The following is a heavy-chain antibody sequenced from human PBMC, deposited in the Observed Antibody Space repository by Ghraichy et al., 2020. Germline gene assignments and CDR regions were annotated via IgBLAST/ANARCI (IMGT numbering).Heavy chain of an antibody. J-gene: IGHJ3*02. V-gene: IGHV3-7*04. CDR1: GFTFSSYW. Sequence: GESLNISCAASGFTFSSYWMSWVRQAPGKGLEWVANIKQDGSEKYYVDSVKGRFTISRDNAKNSLYLQMNSLRAEDTAVYYCARDHRAWIQLWLRGPYAFDIWGQGTMVTVSS. D-gene: IGHD5-18*01. CDR2: IKQDGSEK. CDR3: ARDHRAWIQLWLRGPYAFDI.